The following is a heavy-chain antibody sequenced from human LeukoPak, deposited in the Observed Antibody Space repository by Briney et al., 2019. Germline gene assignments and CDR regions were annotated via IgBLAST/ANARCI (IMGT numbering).Heavy chain of an antibody. D-gene: IGHD6-13*01. V-gene: IGHV4-34*01. Sequence: SETLSLTCAVYGGSFSGYYWSWIRQPPGKGLEWIGEINHSGSTNYNPSLKSRVTISVDTSKNQFSLKVNSMTTADTALYYRARSYSSTWYAAKGDWGQGTLVTVSS. CDR3: ARSYSSTWYAAKGD. CDR1: GGSFSGYY. CDR2: INHSGST. J-gene: IGHJ4*02.